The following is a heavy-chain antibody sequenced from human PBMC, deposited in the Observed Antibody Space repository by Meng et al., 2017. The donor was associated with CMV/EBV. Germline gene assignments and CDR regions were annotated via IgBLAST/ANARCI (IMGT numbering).Heavy chain of an antibody. J-gene: IGHJ4*02. D-gene: IGHD4-17*01. Sequence: GESLKISCAASGFTFDNYGMSWVRQAPGKGLEWVSGINWNGGSTGYADSVKGRFTISRDNAKNSLYLQMNSLRAEDTALYYCASGHTTVTTQTGTDYWGQGTLVTVSS. CDR3: ASGHTTVTTQTGTDY. V-gene: IGHV3-20*04. CDR2: INWNGGST. CDR1: GFTFDNYG.